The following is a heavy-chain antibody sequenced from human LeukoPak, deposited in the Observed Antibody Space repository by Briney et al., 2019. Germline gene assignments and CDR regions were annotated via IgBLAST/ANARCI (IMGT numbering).Heavy chain of an antibody. J-gene: IGHJ4*02. CDR3: AKVRRGSPGYFDY. V-gene: IGHV3-66*01. D-gene: IGHD3-10*01. Sequence: GGSLRLSCAASGFTVSSKYMSWVRQAPGKGLEWVSVIYTGGSTYYADSVKGRFTISRDNSKNTLYLQMNSLRAEDTAVYYCAKVRRGSPGYFDYWGQGTLVTVSS. CDR2: IYTGGST. CDR1: GFTVSSKY.